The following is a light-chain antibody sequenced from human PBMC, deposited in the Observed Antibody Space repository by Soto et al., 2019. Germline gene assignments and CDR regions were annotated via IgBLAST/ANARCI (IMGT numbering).Light chain of an antibody. CDR1: QSVANY. J-gene: IGKJ2*01. CDR2: GAS. CDR3: QQHSDWPPYT. V-gene: IGKV3-11*01. Sequence: EIVLTQSPATLSLSPGERATLSCRASQSVANYLAWYQQKPGQAPRLLIYGASNRATGIPARFSGSGSGTDFTLIISSLEPEDFAVYYCQQHSDWPPYTFGQGTKVEIK.